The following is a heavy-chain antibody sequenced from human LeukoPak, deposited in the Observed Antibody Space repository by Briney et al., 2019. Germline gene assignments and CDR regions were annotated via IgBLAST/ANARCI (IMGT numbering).Heavy chain of an antibody. CDR2: IYTSGST. D-gene: IGHD3-9*01. CDR1: GGSISSGSYY. V-gene: IGHV4-61*02. Sequence: SETLSLTCTVSGGSISSGSYYWSWIRQPAGKGLEWIGRIYTSGSTNYNPSLKSRVTISVDTSKNQFSLKLSSVTAADTAVYYCARELGPNRTIWAIYYYYYMDVWGKGTTVTISS. J-gene: IGHJ6*03. CDR3: ARELGPNRTIWAIYYYYYMDV.